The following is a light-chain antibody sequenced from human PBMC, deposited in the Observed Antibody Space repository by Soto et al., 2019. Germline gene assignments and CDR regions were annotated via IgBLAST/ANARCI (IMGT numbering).Light chain of an antibody. CDR3: LEDRNYPRT. CDR2: GAS. V-gene: IGKV1-6*01. J-gene: IGKJ1*01. CDR1: QDIRNE. Sequence: AIQMTQSPSSLSASVGDRVTITCRASQDIRNELGWYQQRPGKAPKALIYGASNVQSGVPSRFSGSGFGTDFTLTISSLQPEDCATYHCLEDRNYPRTFGQGTKVESK.